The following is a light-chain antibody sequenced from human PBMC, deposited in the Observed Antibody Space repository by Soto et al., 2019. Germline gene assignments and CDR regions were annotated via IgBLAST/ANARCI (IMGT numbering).Light chain of an antibody. CDR2: SNS. CDR3: ASWDDNLQV. CDR1: NSNIGSHT. Sequence: QSVLTQPPSASGTPGQRVTISCSGSNSNIGSHTVNWYQQLPGTAPKLLIYSNSQRPLGVPVRFSGSKSGTSAYLAISGLQSEDEADYYCASWDDNLQVFGLGTKLTVL. V-gene: IGLV1-44*01. J-gene: IGLJ1*01.